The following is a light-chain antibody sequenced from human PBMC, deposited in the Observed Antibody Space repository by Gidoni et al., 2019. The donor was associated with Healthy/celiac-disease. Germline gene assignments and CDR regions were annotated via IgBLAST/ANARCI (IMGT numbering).Light chain of an antibody. V-gene: IGLV1-40*01. CDR3: QSYDSSLSGWV. CDR1: SSNIGAGYD. J-gene: IGLJ3*02. CDR2: GNS. Sequence: QSVLTQPPSVSGDTGQRVTISCTGRSSNIGAGYDVHWYQQLPGTAPKLLIYGNSNRPSGVPDRFSGSKSGTSASLAITGLQAEDDADYYCQSYDSSLSGWVFGGGTKLTVL.